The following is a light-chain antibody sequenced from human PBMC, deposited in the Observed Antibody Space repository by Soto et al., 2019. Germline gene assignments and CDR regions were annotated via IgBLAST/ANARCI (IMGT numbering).Light chain of an antibody. J-gene: IGKJ5*01. V-gene: IGKV2-28*01. CDR2: LGS. CDR3: MQALQTPIT. Sequence: DIVMTQSPLSLPVTPGEPASISCRSIQSLLHSNGYNYLDWYLQKPGQSPQLLIYLGSNRASGVPDRFSGSGSGTDFKLKISRVEAEDVGVYYCMQALQTPITFGQGTRLEIK. CDR1: QSLLHSNGYNY.